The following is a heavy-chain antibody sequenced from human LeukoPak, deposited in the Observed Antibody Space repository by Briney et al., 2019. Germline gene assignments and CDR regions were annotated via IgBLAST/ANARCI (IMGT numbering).Heavy chain of an antibody. CDR1: GYTFTGDY. CDR2: INPNSGDT. D-gene: IGHD1-1*01. J-gene: IGHJ4*02. Sequence: ASVKVSCKASGYTFTGDYIHWVRQAPGQGLEWMGWINPNSGDTHYPQKFQGGVTMTSDTSISTACMELSRLSPDDTAVYYCARDLRGNSMFFDYWGQGTLVTVSS. CDR3: ARDLRGNSMFFDY. V-gene: IGHV1-2*02.